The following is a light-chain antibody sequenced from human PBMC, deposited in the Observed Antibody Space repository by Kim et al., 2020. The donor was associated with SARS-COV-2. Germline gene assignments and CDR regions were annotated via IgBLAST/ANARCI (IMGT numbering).Light chain of an antibody. Sequence: ALGQTVRIICQGDDLRNFYTSWYQQKPGQAPGVVIYGGKNRPSGIPDRFSGSTSGNTASLTISGAQAEDEAVYYCNSRDSSGNLVIFGGGTQLTVL. CDR1: DLRNFY. CDR3: NSRDSSGNLVI. V-gene: IGLV3-19*01. J-gene: IGLJ2*01. CDR2: GGK.